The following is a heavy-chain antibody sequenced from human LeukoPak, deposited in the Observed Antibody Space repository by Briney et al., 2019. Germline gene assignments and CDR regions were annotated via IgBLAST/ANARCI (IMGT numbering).Heavy chain of an antibody. CDR1: GGSISSGGYY. CDR3: ARAHPTAGPRY. V-gene: IGHV4-31*03. CDR2: IYYSGST. J-gene: IGHJ4*02. Sequence: SQTLSLTCTVSGGSISSGGYYWSWLRQHPGKGLEWIGDIYYSGSTYYNPSLKSRVTISVDTSKNQFSLKLSSVTAADTAVYYCARAHPTAGPRYWGQGTLVTVSS.